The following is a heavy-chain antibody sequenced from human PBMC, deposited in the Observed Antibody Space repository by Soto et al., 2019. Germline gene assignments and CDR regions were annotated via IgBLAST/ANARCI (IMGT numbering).Heavy chain of an antibody. J-gene: IGHJ3*01. Sequence: QVQLVQSGAQVKKPGASVKVSCKASGYTFDNYALHWVRQAPGRRLEWMGWIHAGNGYTKYSQSFQGRVTITRDTSANTVHKGLSSLRSEGTAVYYWAGVQYSGYHFKVGFDFRGQGTMVTVSS. CDR1: GYTFDNYA. CDR3: AGVQYSGYHFKVGFDF. D-gene: IGHD5-12*01. V-gene: IGHV1-3*01. CDR2: IHAGNGYT.